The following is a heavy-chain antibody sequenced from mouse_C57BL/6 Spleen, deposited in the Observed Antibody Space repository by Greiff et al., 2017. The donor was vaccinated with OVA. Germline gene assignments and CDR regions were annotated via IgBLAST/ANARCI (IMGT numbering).Heavy chain of an antibody. CDR1: GYTFTDYY. V-gene: IGHV1-26*01. CDR3: ARERITTVVDYFDY. J-gene: IGHJ2*01. D-gene: IGHD1-1*01. CDR2: INPNNGGT. Sequence: EVQLQQSGPELVKPGASVKISCKASGYTFTDYYMNWVKQSHGKSLEWIGDINPNNGGTSYNQKFKGKATLTVDKSSSTAYMELRSLTSEDSAVYYCARERITTVVDYFDYWGQGTTLTVSS.